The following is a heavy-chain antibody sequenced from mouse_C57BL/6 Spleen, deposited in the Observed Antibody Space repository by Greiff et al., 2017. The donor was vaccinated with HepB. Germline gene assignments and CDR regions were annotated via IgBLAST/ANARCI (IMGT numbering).Heavy chain of an antibody. Sequence: VQLQQSGAELVRPGASVTLSCKASGYTFTDYEMHWVKQTPVHGLEWIGAIDPETGGTAYNQKFKGKAILTADKSSSTAYMELRSLTSEDSAVYYGTRSGYSNFDYWGQGTTLTVSS. CDR2: IDPETGGT. J-gene: IGHJ2*01. V-gene: IGHV1-15*01. CDR3: TRSGYSNFDY. CDR1: GYTFTDYE. D-gene: IGHD2-5*01.